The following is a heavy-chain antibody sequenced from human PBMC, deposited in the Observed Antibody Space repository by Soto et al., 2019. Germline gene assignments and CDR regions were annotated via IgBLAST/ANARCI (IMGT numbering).Heavy chain of an antibody. CDR3: ARRKSSAYYYYGMDV. Sequence: QLQLQESGPGLVKPSETLSLTCTVSGGSISSSYYYWGWIRQPPGKGLEWIGTIYYSGTTYYNASLTSRVTISVDTSKNQFSLKLTSVTAADTAVYYCARRKSSAYYYYGMDVWGPGTTVTVSS. V-gene: IGHV4-39*01. D-gene: IGHD3-10*01. J-gene: IGHJ6*02. CDR1: GGSISSSYYY. CDR2: IYYSGTT.